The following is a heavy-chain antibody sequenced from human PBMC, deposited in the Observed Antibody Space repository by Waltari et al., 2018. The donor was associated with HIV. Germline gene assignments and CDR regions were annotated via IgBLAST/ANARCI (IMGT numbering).Heavy chain of an antibody. D-gene: IGHD3-22*01. CDR1: GYAYVPYA. Sequence: EVQLLESGGGLVQPGGSRSVSCAGSGYAYVPYAMTLVRPSPGRGLEWVSAISGSGADSFYADSVKGRFSISRDNSKNTVYLQMNNLRAADTAIYYCAKAFSDNTAYYYDFWGRGTRVTVAS. V-gene: IGHV3-23*01. J-gene: IGHJ4*02. CDR3: AKAFSDNTAYYYDF. CDR2: ISGSGADS.